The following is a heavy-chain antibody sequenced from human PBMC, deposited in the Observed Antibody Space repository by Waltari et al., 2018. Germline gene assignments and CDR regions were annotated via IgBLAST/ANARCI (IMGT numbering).Heavy chain of an antibody. CDR2: IYSGGSK. Sequence: EVQLVESGGGLIQPGGSLRLSCAASGFTVSSNYMSWVRQAPGKGRVWVSVIYSGGSKYYADSGKGRLTISRDNAKNTLYLQMNSLRAEDTAVYYCARGGWDEVYWGQGTLVTVSS. J-gene: IGHJ4*02. V-gene: IGHV3-53*01. CDR3: ARGGWDEVY. CDR1: GFTVSSNY. D-gene: IGHD6-19*01.